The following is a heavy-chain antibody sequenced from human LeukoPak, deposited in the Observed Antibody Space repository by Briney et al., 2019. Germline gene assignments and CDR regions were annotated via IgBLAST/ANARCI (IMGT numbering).Heavy chain of an antibody. CDR3: ARAAGYGGRYYYYYMDV. CDR2: IYYSGST. CDR1: GGSISSYY. J-gene: IGHJ6*03. Sequence: PSETLSLTCTVSGGSISSYYWSWIRQPPGKGLEWIGYIYYSGSTNYNPSLKSRVTISVDTSKNQFSLKLSSVTAADTAVYYCARAAGYGGRYYYYYMDVWGKGTTVTVSS. D-gene: IGHD5-18*01. V-gene: IGHV4-59*01.